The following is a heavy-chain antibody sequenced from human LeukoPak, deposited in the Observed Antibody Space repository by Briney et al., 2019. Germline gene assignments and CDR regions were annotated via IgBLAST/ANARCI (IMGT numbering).Heavy chain of an antibody. CDR1: GFTFSNYW. D-gene: IGHD1-26*01. CDR2: IKQDGSET. V-gene: IGHV3-7*05. J-gene: IGHJ4*02. CDR3: ARDKIVGATHLDY. Sequence: GGSLRLSCAASGFTFSNYWMSWVRQAPGKGLEWVANIKQDGSETYYVDSVKGRFTISRDNAKNSLYLQMNSLRAVDTAVYYCARDKIVGATHLDYWGQGTLVTVSS.